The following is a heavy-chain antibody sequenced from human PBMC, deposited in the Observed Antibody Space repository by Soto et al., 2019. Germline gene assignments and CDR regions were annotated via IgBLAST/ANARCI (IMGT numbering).Heavy chain of an antibody. CDR3: GGFCTNGVCSNAGFD. CDR2: IRSTVYGGTT. CDR1: GFNFGDFA. V-gene: IGHV3-49*03. D-gene: IGHD2-8*01. J-gene: IGHJ4*02. Sequence: GGSLRLSCAASGFNFGDFAMSWFRQAPEKGLEWVGFIRSTVYGGTTEYAASVKGRFTISRDDSKSIAYLQMNSLRPEDTAVYYCGGFCTNGVCSNAGFDWGQGTLVTVSS.